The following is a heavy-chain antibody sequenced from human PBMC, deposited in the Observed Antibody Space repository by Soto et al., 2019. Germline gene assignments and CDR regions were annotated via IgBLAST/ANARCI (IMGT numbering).Heavy chain of an antibody. Sequence: EVQLLESGGGLVQPGGSLRLSCTASGFTFSSYAMSWVRQAPGKGLGWVSAISGGGGTTYYADSVRGRFTISRDNSKNTLYLQMNSLRAEDTATYYCAIYTVNFDFWGQGALVTVSS. CDR3: AIYTVNFDF. CDR2: ISGGGGTT. V-gene: IGHV3-23*01. J-gene: IGHJ4*02. CDR1: GFTFSSYA. D-gene: IGHD2-2*02.